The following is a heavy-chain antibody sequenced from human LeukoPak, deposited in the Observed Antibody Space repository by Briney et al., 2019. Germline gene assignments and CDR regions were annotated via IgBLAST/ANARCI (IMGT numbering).Heavy chain of an antibody. D-gene: IGHD7-27*01. Sequence: SETLSLTCTVSGGSISSYYWGWIRQPPGKGLEWIGSIYYSGSTYYNPSLKSRVTISVDTSKNQFSLKLSSVTAADTAVYYCARINWGWPPLAWGQGTLVTVSS. J-gene: IGHJ5*02. CDR2: IYYSGST. CDR1: GGSISSYY. CDR3: ARINWGWPPLA. V-gene: IGHV4-39*01.